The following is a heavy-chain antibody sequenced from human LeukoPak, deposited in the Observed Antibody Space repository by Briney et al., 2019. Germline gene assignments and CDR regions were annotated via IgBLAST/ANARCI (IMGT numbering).Heavy chain of an antibody. J-gene: IGHJ5*02. V-gene: IGHV1-18*01. CDR2: ISAYNGNT. Sequence: GASVKVSCKASGYTFTSYGISWVRQAPGQGLEWTGWISAYNGNTNYAQKLQGRVTMTTDTSTSTAYMELRSLRSDDTAVYYCARVNVVSVVVTASRANWFDPWGQGTLVTVSS. CDR3: ARVNVVSVVVTASRANWFDP. D-gene: IGHD2-21*02. CDR1: GYTFTSYG.